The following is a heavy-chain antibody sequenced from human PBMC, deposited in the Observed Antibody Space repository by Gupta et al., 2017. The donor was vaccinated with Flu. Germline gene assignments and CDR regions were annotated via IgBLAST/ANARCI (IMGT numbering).Heavy chain of an antibody. V-gene: IGHV3-74*01. J-gene: IGHJ4*02. CDR2: INSDGSST. Sequence: EVQLVESGGGLVQPGGSLRLSCAASGFTFSSYWMHWVRQAPGKRLVWVSRINSDGSSTSYADSVKGRFTISRDNAKNTLYLQMNSLRAEDTAVYYCARVHSSSWYPHFDYWGQGTLVTVSS. CDR3: ARVHSSSWYPHFDY. CDR1: GFTFSSYW. D-gene: IGHD6-13*01.